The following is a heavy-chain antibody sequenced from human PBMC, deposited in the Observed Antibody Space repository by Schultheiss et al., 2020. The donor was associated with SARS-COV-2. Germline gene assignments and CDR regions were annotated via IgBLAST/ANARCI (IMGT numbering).Heavy chain of an antibody. D-gene: IGHD2-15*01. CDR3: ARELEPYCSGGSCSDRWFDP. CDR1: GFTFSSYG. CDR2: IKQDGSEK. Sequence: GGSLRLSCAASGFTFSSYGMHWVRQAPGKGLEWVANIKQDGSEKYYVDSVKGRFTISRDNAKNSLYLQMNSLRDEDTAVYYCARELEPYCSGGSCSDRWFDPWGQGTLVTVSS. V-gene: IGHV3-7*03. J-gene: IGHJ5*02.